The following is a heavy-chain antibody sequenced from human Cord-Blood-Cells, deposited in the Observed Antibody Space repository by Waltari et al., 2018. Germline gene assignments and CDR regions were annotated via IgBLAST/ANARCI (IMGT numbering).Heavy chain of an antibody. V-gene: IGHV4-34*01. D-gene: IGHD3-3*01. CDR3: ARGFGLVRYGMDV. J-gene: IGHJ6*02. Sequence: QVPLQQWGAGLLKPSETLSPTCAVDGGSFSGYYWSWIRQPPGKGLEWIGEINHSGSTNYNPSLKSRVTISVDTSKNQFSLKLSSVTAADTAVYYCARGFGLVRYGMDVWGQGTTVTVSS. CDR2: INHSGST. CDR1: GGSFSGYY.